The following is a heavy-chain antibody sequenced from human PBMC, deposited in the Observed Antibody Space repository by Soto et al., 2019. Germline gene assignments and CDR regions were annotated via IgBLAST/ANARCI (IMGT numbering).Heavy chain of an antibody. CDR3: ARLLFPYSYGSLSPFAY. D-gene: IGHD5-18*01. CDR2: IDPSDSYT. J-gene: IGHJ4*02. Sequence: PGESLKISCKGSGYSLTSYCISWVRQMPGKGLEWMGRIDPSDSYTNYSPSFQGHVTISADKSISTAYLQWSSLKASDTAMYYCARLLFPYSYGSLSPFAYWGQGTLVTVSS. V-gene: IGHV5-10-1*01. CDR1: GYSLTSYC.